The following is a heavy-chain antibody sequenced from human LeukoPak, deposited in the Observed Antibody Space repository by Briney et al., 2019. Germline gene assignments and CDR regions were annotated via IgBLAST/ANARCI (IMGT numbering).Heavy chain of an antibody. CDR1: GGTISGYC. Sequence: SETLSLTYTVAGGTISGYCWSWIRQPTGKGLEWIGRINTSGSSNYNPSLRSVVTMSVDTSKNQFSLNLSSVTAGDTAVYYCAREGGGPRWLDPWGQGTLVTVSS. CDR2: INTSGSS. CDR3: AREGGGPRWLDP. J-gene: IGHJ5*02. V-gene: IGHV4-4*07. D-gene: IGHD6-25*01.